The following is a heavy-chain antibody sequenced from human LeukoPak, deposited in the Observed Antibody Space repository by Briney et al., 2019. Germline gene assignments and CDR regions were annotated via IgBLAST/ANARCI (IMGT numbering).Heavy chain of an antibody. Sequence: GGSLRLSCAASGFTFSSYAMRWVRQAPGKGLEWVAVISYDGSNNSYADSVKRRITISRDNAKNTLYLQMNSLRAEDTAVYYCTRGLAYNYESSAYCPDYWRQGSLVTFSS. CDR3: TRGLAYNYESSAYCPDY. CDR2: ISYDGSNN. D-gene: IGHD3-22*01. CDR1: GFTFSSYA. J-gene: IGHJ1*01. V-gene: IGHV3-30*04.